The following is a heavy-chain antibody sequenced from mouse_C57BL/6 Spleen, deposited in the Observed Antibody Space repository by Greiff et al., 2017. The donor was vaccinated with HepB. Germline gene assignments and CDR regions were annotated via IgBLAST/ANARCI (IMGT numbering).Heavy chain of an antibody. CDR1: GYAFTNYL. CDR3: ARKAPLLSYFDY. Sequence: VQLVESGAELVRPGTSVKVSCKASGYAFTNYLIEWVKQRPGQGLEWIGVINPGSGGTNYNEKFKGKATLTADKSSSTAYMQLSSLTSEDSAVYFCARKAPLLSYFDYWGQGTTLTVSS. D-gene: IGHD2-1*01. J-gene: IGHJ2*01. CDR2: INPGSGGT. V-gene: IGHV1-54*01.